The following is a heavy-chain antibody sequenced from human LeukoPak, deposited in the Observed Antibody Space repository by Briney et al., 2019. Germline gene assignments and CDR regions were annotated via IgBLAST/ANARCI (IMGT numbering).Heavy chain of an antibody. J-gene: IGHJ4*02. CDR1: GFTFDDYA. V-gene: IGHV3-9*01. D-gene: IGHD3-9*01. CDR3: AKDPYDILTGFDY. Sequence: GGSLRLSCAASGFTFDDYAMHWVRQAPGKGLEWVSGISWNSGSIGYADSVKGRFTISRDNAKNSLCLQMNSLRAEDTALYYCAKDPYDILTGFDYWGQGTLVTVSS. CDR2: ISWNSGSI.